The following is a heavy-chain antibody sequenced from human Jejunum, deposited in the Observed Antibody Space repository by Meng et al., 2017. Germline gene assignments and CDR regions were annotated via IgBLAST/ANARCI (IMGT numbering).Heavy chain of an antibody. J-gene: IGHJ4*02. CDR2: LGGTA. CDR3: VNNDDRVASSWHYSEY. D-gene: IGHD1-1*01. CDR1: GFIFSNYA. V-gene: IGHV3-23*01. Sequence: GGSLRFSCVASGFIFSNYAMTWVRQAPGKGLEWVSSLGGTAYYADSVKGRFTISRDNSKNTLYLHLDSLRVEDTAIYYCVNNDDRVASSWHYSEYWGRGTLVTVAS.